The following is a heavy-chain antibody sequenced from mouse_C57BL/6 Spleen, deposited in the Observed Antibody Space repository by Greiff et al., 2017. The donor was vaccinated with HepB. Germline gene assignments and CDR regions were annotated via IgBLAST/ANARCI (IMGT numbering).Heavy chain of an antibody. D-gene: IGHD1-1*01. CDR2: IDPSDSYT. V-gene: IGHV1-69*01. J-gene: IGHJ3*01. Sequence: QLQQPGAELVMPGASVKLSCKASGYTFTSYWMHWVKQRPGQGLEWIGEIDPSDSYTNYNQKFKGKSTLTVDKSSSTAYMQLSSLTSEDSAVYYCARNYGSSPWFAYWGQGTLVTVSA. CDR3: ARNYGSSPWFAY. CDR1: GYTFTSYW.